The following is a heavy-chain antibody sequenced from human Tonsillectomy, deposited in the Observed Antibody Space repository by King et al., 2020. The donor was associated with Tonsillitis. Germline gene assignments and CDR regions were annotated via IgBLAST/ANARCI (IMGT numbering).Heavy chain of an antibody. CDR2: ISYDGSTE. D-gene: IGHD2-15*01. CDR3: AKSDVAYCSGGSCFDSFDP. V-gene: IGHV3-30*18. Sequence: HVQLVESGGGVVQPGRSLRLSCAASGFTFFSYGMHWVRQAPGKELEWVAVISYDGSTEYYADSVRGRFTISRDNPKNTLYLQLNSLRAEDTAVYYCAKSDVAYCSGGSCFDSFDPWGQGTLVTVSS. J-gene: IGHJ5*02. CDR1: GFTFFSYG.